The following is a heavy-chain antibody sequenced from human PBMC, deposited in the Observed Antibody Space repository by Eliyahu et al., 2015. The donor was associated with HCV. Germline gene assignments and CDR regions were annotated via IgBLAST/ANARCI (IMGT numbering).Heavy chain of an antibody. J-gene: IGHJ4*02. CDR1: GFTFDDYT. Sequence: EVQLVESGGVVVQPGGSLRLSCTVSSGFTFDDYTMHWVRQAPGKGLEWVSLISWDGGSTYYADSVKGRFTISRDNSKNSLYLQMNSLRTEDTALYYCAKDSSSYFDWTLDYWGQGTLVTVSS. D-gene: IGHD3-9*01. CDR3: AKDSSSYFDWTLDY. V-gene: IGHV3-43*01. CDR2: ISWDGGST.